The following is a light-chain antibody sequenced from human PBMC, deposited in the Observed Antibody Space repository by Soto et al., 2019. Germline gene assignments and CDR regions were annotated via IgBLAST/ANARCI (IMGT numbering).Light chain of an antibody. Sequence: QSVLTQPASVSGSPGQSITISCTGTSSDVGGYNYVSWYQHHPGKAPRLMIYEVTNRPPGVSNRFSGSKSGNTASLAISGLQAEDEADYYCCSSGGSPTYVFGTGTKLTVL. V-gene: IGLV2-14*01. CDR3: CSSGGSPTYV. J-gene: IGLJ1*01. CDR2: EVT. CDR1: SSDVGGYNY.